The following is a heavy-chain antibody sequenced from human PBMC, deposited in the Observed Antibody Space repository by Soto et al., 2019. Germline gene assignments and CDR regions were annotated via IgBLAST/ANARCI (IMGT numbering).Heavy chain of an antibody. CDR1: GGSFSNYY. CDR2: INHSGST. J-gene: IGHJ4*02. CDR3: ARTSRFDY. Sequence: QVPLQQWGAGLLKPSETLSLTCAVYGGSFSNYYWSWIRQPPGKGLEWIGEINHSGSTNYNPSLKSRVTISVDTSKNQFSLKLSSVTAADTAVYYCARTSRFDYWGQGTLVTVSS. V-gene: IGHV4-34*01. D-gene: IGHD6-6*01.